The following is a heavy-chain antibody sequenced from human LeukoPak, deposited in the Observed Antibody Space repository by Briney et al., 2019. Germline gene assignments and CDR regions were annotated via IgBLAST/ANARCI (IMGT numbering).Heavy chain of an antibody. D-gene: IGHD3-22*01. CDR2: IYTSGST. Sequence: PSETLSLTCTVSGGSISSYYWSWIRQPAGKGLEWIGRIYTSGSTSYNPSLKSRVTMSVDTSKNQFSLKLSSVTAADTAVYYCARGPNRITMMIGDAFDIXGQGTMVTISS. CDR3: ARGPNRITMMIGDAFDI. J-gene: IGHJ3*02. CDR1: GGSISSYY. V-gene: IGHV4-4*07.